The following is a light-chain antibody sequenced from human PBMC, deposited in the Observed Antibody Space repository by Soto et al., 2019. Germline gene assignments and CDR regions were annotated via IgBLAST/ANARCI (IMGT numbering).Light chain of an antibody. CDR3: QQYNSYSRGT. V-gene: IGKV1-5*01. CDR2: DAS. Sequence: DIQMTQSPSTLSASVGDRVTITCRASQSISSWLAWYQQKPGKAPKLLIYDASSLESGVPSRFSGSGSGTEFTLTISSLQADDVATYYCQQYNSYSRGTFGQGTKVEIK. J-gene: IGKJ1*01. CDR1: QSISSW.